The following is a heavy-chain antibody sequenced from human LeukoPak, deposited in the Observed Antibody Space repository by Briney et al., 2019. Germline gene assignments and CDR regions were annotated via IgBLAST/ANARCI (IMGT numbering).Heavy chain of an antibody. J-gene: IGHJ4*02. CDR3: ARDLVSHSSSPLH. D-gene: IGHD6-6*01. V-gene: IGHV3-30-3*01. CDR1: GFTFSSAV. Sequence: GRSLRLSCAASGFTFSSAVMHLVRQAPGNGLEWVAVISSDGSSKHYADSVKGRFSIFTDTSKSTLYLQINSLRPEDTAVYYCARDLVSHSSSPLHWGQGTLVTVSS. CDR2: ISSDGSSK.